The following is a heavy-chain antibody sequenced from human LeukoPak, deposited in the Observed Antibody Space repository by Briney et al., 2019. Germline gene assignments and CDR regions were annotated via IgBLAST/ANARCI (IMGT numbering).Heavy chain of an antibody. V-gene: IGHV3-74*01. D-gene: IGHD3-22*01. CDR2: INSDGSST. CDR3: ARDHYDSSGYYYEGDAFDI. J-gene: IGHJ3*02. CDR1: GFTFSSYW. Sequence: SGGSLRLSCAASGFTFSSYWMHWVRQAPGKGLVWVSRINSDGSSTRYADSVKGRFIISRDNVKNTLYLQMNSLRAEDTAVYYCARDHYDSSGYYYEGDAFDIWGQGTMVTVSS.